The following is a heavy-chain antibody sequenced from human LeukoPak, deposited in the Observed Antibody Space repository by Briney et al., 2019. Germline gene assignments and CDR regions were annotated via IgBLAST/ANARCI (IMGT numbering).Heavy chain of an antibody. J-gene: IGHJ6*02. CDR2: IIPIFGTA. V-gene: IGHV1-69*13. Sequence: SVKVSCKAPGGTFSSYAISWVRQAPGQGLEWMGGIIPIFGTANYAQKFQGRVTITADESTSTAYMELSSLRSEDTAVYYCARVPADDYYYYYGMDVWGQGTTVTVSS. CDR3: ARVPADDYYYYYGMDV. CDR1: GGTFSSYA. D-gene: IGHD2-2*01.